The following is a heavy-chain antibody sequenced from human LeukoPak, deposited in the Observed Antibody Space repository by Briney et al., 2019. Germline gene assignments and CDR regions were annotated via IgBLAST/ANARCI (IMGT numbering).Heavy chain of an antibody. J-gene: IGHJ4*02. CDR1: GFTFSSYN. CDR2: ISSSSSYI. D-gene: IGHD4-23*01. V-gene: IGHV3-21*01. Sequence: GGSLRLSCAASGFTFSSYNMNWVRQAPGRGLEWVSSISSSSSYIYYADSVKGRFTISRDNAKNSLYLQMNSLRAEDTAVYYCASHGGRGYWGQGTLVTVSS. CDR3: ASHGGRGY.